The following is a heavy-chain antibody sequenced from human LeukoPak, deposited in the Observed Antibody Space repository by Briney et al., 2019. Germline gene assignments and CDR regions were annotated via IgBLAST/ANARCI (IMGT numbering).Heavy chain of an antibody. J-gene: IGHJ4*02. CDR2: ISSSGSTI. Sequence: GGSLRLSCAASGFTFSRYEMNWVRHAPGKGLGWVSYISSSGSTIYYADSVKGRFTISRDNAKNSLYLQMNSLIAQDTAVYHCARESRSSGWDYFDYWGQGTPVTVSS. D-gene: IGHD6-19*01. CDR3: ARESRSSGWDYFDY. CDR1: GFTFSRYE. V-gene: IGHV3-48*03.